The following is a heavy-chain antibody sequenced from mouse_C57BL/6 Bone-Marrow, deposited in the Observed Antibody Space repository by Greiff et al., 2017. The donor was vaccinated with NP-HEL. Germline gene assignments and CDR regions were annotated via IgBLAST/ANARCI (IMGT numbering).Heavy chain of an antibody. J-gene: IGHJ3*01. V-gene: IGHV1-61*01. CDR1: GYTFTSYW. CDR2: IYPSDSET. D-gene: IGHD2-4*01. Sequence: QVQLQQSGAELVRPGSSVKLSCKASGYTFTSYWMDWVKQRPGQGLEWIGNIYPSDSETHYNQKFKDKATLTVDKSSSTAYMQLSSLTSEDSAVYYCVYYDYDGFAYWGQGTLVTVSA. CDR3: VYYDYDGFAY.